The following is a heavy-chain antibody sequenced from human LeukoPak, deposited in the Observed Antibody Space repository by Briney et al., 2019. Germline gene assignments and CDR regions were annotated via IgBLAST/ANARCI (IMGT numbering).Heavy chain of an antibody. V-gene: IGHV4-59*08. D-gene: IGHD6-19*01. CDR1: GGSISSYY. CDR2: IYYSGST. Sequence: PSETLSLTCTVSGGSISSYYWSWIRQPPGKGLEWIGYIYYSGSTNYNPSLKSRVTISVDTSKNQFSLKLSSVTAADTAVYYCARTSIAVAGTHYYYYYGMDVWGQGTLVTVSS. J-gene: IGHJ6*02. CDR3: ARTSIAVAGTHYYYYYGMDV.